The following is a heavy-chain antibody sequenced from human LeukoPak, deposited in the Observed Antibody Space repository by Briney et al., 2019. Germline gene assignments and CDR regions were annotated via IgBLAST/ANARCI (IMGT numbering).Heavy chain of an antibody. J-gene: IGHJ5*02. V-gene: IGHV4-31*03. CDR2: IYYSGST. Sequence: SQTLSLTCTVSGGSISSGGYYWSWIRQHPGKGLEWIGYIYYSGSTYYNPSLKSRVTISVDTSKNLFSLKLSSVTAADTAVYYCARDHFDWLGKFDPWGQGTLVTVSS. CDR3: ARDHFDWLGKFDP. CDR1: GGSISSGGYY. D-gene: IGHD3-9*01.